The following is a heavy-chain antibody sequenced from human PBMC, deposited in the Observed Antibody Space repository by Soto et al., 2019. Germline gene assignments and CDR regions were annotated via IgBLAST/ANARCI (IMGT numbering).Heavy chain of an antibody. D-gene: IGHD6-19*01. CDR2: ISAYNGNT. Sequence: QVQLVQSGAEVKKPGASVKVSCKASGYTFTSYGISWVRQAPGQGLEWMGWISAYNGNTNYAQKLQGRVTMTTDTSTSTAYMELRSLRSDDTAVYYCARDNIGRGGWQPPYYYYYGMDVWGQGTTVTVSS. J-gene: IGHJ6*02. CDR1: GYTFTSYG. V-gene: IGHV1-18*01. CDR3: ARDNIGRGGWQPPYYYYYGMDV.